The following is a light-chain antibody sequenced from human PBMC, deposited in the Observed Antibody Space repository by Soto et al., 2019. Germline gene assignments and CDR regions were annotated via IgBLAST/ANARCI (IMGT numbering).Light chain of an antibody. V-gene: IGKV3-20*01. CDR2: GAS. CDR1: QSVGSNS. J-gene: IGKJ1*01. Sequence: ETVLTQSPGTLSLSPGERATLSCRASQSVGSNSLAGYQQKPGQAPRLLIYGASSRATGIPDRFSGSGSGTDFALTISRLEPEDFAVDYCHQYGSSPRTFGQGTKVEIK. CDR3: HQYGSSPRT.